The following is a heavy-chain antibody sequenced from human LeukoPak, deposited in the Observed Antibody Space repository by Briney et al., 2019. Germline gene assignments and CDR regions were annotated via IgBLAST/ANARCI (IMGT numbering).Heavy chain of an antibody. CDR3: ATEAECSGGSCYSYGWFDP. V-gene: IGHV4-61*01. CDR2: ISYGGSA. CDR1: GGSVSSGSNK. J-gene: IGHJ5*02. Sequence: KPSETLSLTCTVSGGSVSSGSNKWSWIRQPPGKGLEWIGDISYGGSASSNPSLRSRVTISVDTSTNQFSLTLRSVTAADTAVYYCATEAECSGGSCYSYGWFDPWGQGTQVIVSS. D-gene: IGHD2-15*01.